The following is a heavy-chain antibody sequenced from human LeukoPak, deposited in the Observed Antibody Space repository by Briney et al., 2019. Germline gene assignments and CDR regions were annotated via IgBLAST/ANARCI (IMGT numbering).Heavy chain of an antibody. Sequence: ASVKVSCKASGGTFSSYAISWVRQAPGQGLEWMGGIIPIFGTANYAQKFQGRVTITADESTSTAYMELSSLRSEDTAVYYCARVATTVTTGGYWGQGTLVTVSS. CDR1: GGTFSSYA. J-gene: IGHJ4*02. D-gene: IGHD4-17*01. V-gene: IGHV1-69*13. CDR2: IIPIFGTA. CDR3: ARVATTVTTGGY.